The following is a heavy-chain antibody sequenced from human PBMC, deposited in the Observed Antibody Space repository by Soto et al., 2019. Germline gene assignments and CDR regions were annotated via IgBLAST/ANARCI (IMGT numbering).Heavy chain of an antibody. CDR2: ISHDGGT. J-gene: IGHJ6*02. D-gene: IGHD3-10*01. CDR3: ARGQLVWYGDLTPYHRDMDV. Sequence: SETLSLTCAFYGGSFDDFYWSWVRQSPGKGLEWVGEISHDGGTNYSPSLASRVSISVDTSKNQFSLHLRSVTAADTGLYYCARGQLVWYGDLTPYHRDMDVWGQGTTVTVS. CDR1: GGSFDDFY. V-gene: IGHV4-34*01.